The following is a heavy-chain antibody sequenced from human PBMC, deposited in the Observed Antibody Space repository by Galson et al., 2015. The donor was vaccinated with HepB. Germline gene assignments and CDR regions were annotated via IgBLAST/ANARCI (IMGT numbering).Heavy chain of an antibody. CDR2: ISAYSGTT. V-gene: IGHV1-18*01. CDR3: ARRSGRGWFDP. CDR1: GYTFSSYD. J-gene: IGHJ5*02. Sequence: SVKVSCKASGYTFSSYDIIWVRQAPGQGLEWMGWISAYSGTTNYAQRLQGRVTMTTDTSTSTDYMEMRSLRSDDTAVYYCARRSGRGWFDPWGQGTLVTVSS. D-gene: IGHD6-25*01.